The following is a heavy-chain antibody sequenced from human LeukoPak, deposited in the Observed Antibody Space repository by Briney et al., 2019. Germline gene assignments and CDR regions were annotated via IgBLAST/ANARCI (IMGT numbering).Heavy chain of an antibody. Sequence: SETLSLTCAVYGGSFSGFYWSWIRQPPGKGLEWIGEVSHIGPTTYNPSLKGRVTISVDTSKNQFSLKVTSVTTADTAVYYCATARGTYWGQGTLVTVSS. V-gene: IGHV4-34*01. J-gene: IGHJ4*02. CDR1: GGSFSGFY. CDR3: ATARGTY. CDR2: VSHIGPT.